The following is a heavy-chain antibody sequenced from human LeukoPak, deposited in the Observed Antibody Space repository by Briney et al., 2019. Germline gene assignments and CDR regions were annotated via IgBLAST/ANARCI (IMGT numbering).Heavy chain of an antibody. D-gene: IGHD3-16*01. CDR1: GGTFSSYA. CDR2: IIPIFGTA. CDR3: ARDAHYDYVWGSSFGY. Sequence: SVKVSCKASGGTFSSYAISWVRQAPGQGLEWMGGIIPIFGTANYAQKFQGRVTITADESTSTAYMELSSLRSEDTAVYYCARDAHYDYVWGSSFGYWGQGTLVTVSS. J-gene: IGHJ4*02. V-gene: IGHV1-69*01.